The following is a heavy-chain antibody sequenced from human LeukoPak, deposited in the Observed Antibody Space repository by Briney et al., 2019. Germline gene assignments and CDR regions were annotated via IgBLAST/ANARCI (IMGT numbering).Heavy chain of an antibody. CDR3: ARGELCLYCSSTSCYPVL. CDR2: ISSSSSYI. D-gene: IGHD2-2*01. CDR1: GFTFSSYS. J-gene: IGHJ4*02. Sequence: GGSLRLSCAASGFTFSSYSMNWVRQAPGKGLEWVSSISSSSSYIYYADSVKGRFTISRDNAKNSLYLQMNSLRAEDTAVYYCARGELCLYCSSTSCYPVLGGQGTLVSVSS. V-gene: IGHV3-21*01.